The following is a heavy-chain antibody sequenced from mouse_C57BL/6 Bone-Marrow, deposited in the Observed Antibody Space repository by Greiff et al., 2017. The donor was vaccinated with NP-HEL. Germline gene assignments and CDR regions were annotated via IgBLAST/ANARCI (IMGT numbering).Heavy chain of an antibody. D-gene: IGHD4-1*01. CDR3: ARDRDWDGYFDY. V-gene: IGHV1-81*01. J-gene: IGHJ2*01. Sequence: VQLQQSGAELARPGASVKLSCKASGYTFTSYGISWVKQRTGQGLEWIGEIYPRSGNTYYNEKFKGKATLTADKSSSTAYMELRSLTSEDSAVYFCARDRDWDGYFDYGGQGTTLTVSS. CDR2: IYPRSGNT. CDR1: GYTFTSYG.